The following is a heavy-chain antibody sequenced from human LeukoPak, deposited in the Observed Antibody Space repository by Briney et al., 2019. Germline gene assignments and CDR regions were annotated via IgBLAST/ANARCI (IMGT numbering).Heavy chain of an antibody. J-gene: IGHJ5*02. CDR2: IYYSGST. CDR3: ARDGSTGWFDP. V-gene: IGHV4-59*01. Sequence: SETLSLTCTVSGGSISSYYWSWIRQPPGKGLEWIGYIYYSGSTNYNPSLKSRVTIPVDTSKNQFSLKLSSVTAADTAVYYCARDGSTGWFDPWGQGTLVTVSS. CDR1: GGSISSYY.